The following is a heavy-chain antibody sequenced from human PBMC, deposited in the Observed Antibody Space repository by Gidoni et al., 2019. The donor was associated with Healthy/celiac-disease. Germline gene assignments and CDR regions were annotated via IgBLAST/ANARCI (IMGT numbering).Heavy chain of an antibody. CDR2: ISYDGSNK. J-gene: IGHJ4*02. CDR3: AREGIAVATETIDY. D-gene: IGHD6-19*01. CDR1: GFTFSSYA. Sequence: QVQLVESVGGVVQTGRSLRLSCAASGFTFSSYAMHWVRQAPGKGLEWVAVISYDGSNKYYADSVKGRFTISRDNSKNTLYLQMNSLRAEDTAVYYCAREGIAVATETIDYWGQGTLVTVSS. V-gene: IGHV3-30-3*01.